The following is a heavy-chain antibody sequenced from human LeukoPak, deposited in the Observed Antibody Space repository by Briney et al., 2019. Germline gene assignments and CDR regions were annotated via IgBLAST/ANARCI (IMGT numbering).Heavy chain of an antibody. D-gene: IGHD4-11*01. J-gene: IGHJ4*02. CDR3: ARGFYSPHY. CDR1: GGSTSSDY. CDR2: IYYSGST. Sequence: SETLSLTCTVSGGSTSSDYWSGSRQPPGKGLEGIGYIYYSGSTYYTPSLKSRITISVDTSKNQCSLKLSSVTAADTAVYYCARGFYSPHYWGQGTLVSVSS. V-gene: IGHV4-59*01.